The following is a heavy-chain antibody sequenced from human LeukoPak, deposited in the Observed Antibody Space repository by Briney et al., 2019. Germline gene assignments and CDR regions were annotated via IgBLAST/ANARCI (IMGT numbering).Heavy chain of an antibody. CDR3: ARHASYDSFDY. V-gene: IGHV4-39*01. CDR2: IYYSGSA. J-gene: IGHJ4*02. Sequence: PSETLSLTCAVSGDSISRNNYYWGWIRRPPGKGLEWIGSIYYSGSAYYNPSLQSRLTISIDTFNNQFSLKLSSVTAADTAVYYCARHASYDSFDYWGQGALVNVSS. CDR1: GDSISRNNYY. D-gene: IGHD1-26*01.